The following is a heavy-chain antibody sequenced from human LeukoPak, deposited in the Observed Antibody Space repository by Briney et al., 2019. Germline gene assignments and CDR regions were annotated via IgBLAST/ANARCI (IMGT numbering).Heavy chain of an antibody. CDR3: ASYTGSNAYYAY. D-gene: IGHD2-8*02. Sequence: SETLSLTCTVSGASISSYYWTWIRQPAGKGPEWIGRFYSSGSTDYNPSLKSRVTMSVDTSNNQFSLKLSSVTAADTAIYYCASYTGSNAYYAYWGQGILVTVSS. CDR2: FYSSGST. CDR1: GASISSYY. J-gene: IGHJ4*02. V-gene: IGHV4-4*07.